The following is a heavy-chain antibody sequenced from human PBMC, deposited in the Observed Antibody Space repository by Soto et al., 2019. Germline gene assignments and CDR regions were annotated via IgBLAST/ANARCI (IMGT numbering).Heavy chain of an antibody. CDR2: MNTHTDDT. V-gene: IGHV1-8*01. J-gene: IGHJ4*02. CDR3: VRGQLGGYFDY. CDR1: GYTFTTYD. D-gene: IGHD7-27*01. Sequence: ASVEVSCKASGYTFTTYDMSWVRQAAGQGLEWMGWMNTHTDDTGSAQKFQGRVTMTRDTATATAYMELSTLRSDDTAVYYCVRGQLGGYFDYWGQGTLVTVSS.